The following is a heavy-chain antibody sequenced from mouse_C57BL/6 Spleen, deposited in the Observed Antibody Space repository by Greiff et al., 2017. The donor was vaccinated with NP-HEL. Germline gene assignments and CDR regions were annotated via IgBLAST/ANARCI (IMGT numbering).Heavy chain of an antibody. CDR3: AVYDYDGAMDY. Sequence: EVKLMESGPELVKPGASVKISCKASGYSFTGYYMHWVKQSHGNILDWIGYIYPYNGVSSYNQKFKGKATLTVDKSSSTAYMELRSLTSEDSAVYYCAVYDYDGAMDYWGQGTSVTVSS. V-gene: IGHV1-31*01. J-gene: IGHJ4*01. CDR1: GYSFTGYY. D-gene: IGHD2-4*01. CDR2: IYPYNGVS.